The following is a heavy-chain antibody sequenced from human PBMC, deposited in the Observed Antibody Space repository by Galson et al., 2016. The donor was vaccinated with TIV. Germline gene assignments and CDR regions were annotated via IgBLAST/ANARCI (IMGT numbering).Heavy chain of an antibody. Sequence: ETLSLTCTVSGYSIKSGYFWGWIRQPPGKGLQWLGSIYESGTTYSHPSLKSRLTMSVDTSKNQFSLKLSSVTAADTAVYYCVREGSTVTMHHYFGMDVWGQGATVIVSS. CDR2: IYESGTT. J-gene: IGHJ6*02. D-gene: IGHD4-17*01. CDR1: GYSIKSGYF. CDR3: VREGSTVTMHHYFGMDV. V-gene: IGHV4-38-2*02.